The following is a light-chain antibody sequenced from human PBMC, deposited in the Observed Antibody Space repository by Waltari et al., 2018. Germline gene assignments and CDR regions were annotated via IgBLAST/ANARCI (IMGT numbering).Light chain of an antibody. CDR3: CSYAGPATFMV. J-gene: IGLJ2*01. CDR2: EVY. CDR1: SSDVGSYNL. V-gene: IGLV2-23*02. Sequence: QSALTQPASVSGSPGQSITISCTGMSSDVGSYNLVSWYQQFPGRAPQLIIYEVYRRPSGISDRFSGSKSGNTASLTISGLRAEDEADYYCCSYAGPATFMVFGGGTKLTVL.